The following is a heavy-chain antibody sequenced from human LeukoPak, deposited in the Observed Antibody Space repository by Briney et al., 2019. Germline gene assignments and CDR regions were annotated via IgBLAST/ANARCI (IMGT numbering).Heavy chain of an antibody. CDR2: ISYDGSNK. Sequence: PGGSLRLSCAASGFTFSSYAMHWVRQAPGKGLEWVAVISYDGSNKYYADSVKGRFTISRDNSKNTLYLQMNSLRAEDTAVYYCARARRITMIVVVNLDYWGQGTLVTVSS. CDR1: GFTFSSYA. CDR3: ARARRITMIVVVNLDY. V-gene: IGHV3-30-3*01. J-gene: IGHJ4*02. D-gene: IGHD3-22*01.